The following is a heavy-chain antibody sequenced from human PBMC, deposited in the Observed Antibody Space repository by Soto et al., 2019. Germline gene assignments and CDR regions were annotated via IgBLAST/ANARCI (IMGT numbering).Heavy chain of an antibody. J-gene: IGHJ6*02. CDR3: ARVRNYYYGMDV. CDR2: IIPIFGTA. CDR1: GGTFSSYA. Sequence: SVKVSCKASGGTFSSYAISWVRQAPGQGLERMGGIIPIFGTANYAQKFQGRVTITADESTSTAYMELSSLRSEDTAVYYCARVRNYYYGMDVWGQGTTVTVSS. V-gene: IGHV1-69*13.